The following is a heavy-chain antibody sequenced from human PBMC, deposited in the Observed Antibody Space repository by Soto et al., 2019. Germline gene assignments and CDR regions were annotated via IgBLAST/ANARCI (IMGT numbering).Heavy chain of an antibody. Sequence: QVQLQESGPGLVKPSETLSLTCTVSGGSISSYYWSWIRQPPGKGLEWIGYIYYRGSTNYNPPLMSRVTIAVTTSKTQFSLKLSSVTDADTAVYYCARHSASDGYGILWYFDLWGRGTLVTVSS. CDR2: IYYRGST. D-gene: IGHD5-12*01. V-gene: IGHV4-59*08. CDR3: ARHSASDGYGILWYFDL. CDR1: GGSISSYY. J-gene: IGHJ2*01.